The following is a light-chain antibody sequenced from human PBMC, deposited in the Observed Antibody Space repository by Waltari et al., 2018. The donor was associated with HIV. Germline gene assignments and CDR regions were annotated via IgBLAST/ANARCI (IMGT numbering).Light chain of an antibody. CDR1: SSDVGGYNY. J-gene: IGLJ1*01. CDR3: SSYTSTSTGV. Sequence: QSALTQPASVSGSPGQSITISCTGTSSDVGGYNYVSWYQQHPGKAPKFMIYEVSNRPSGVSTRFSGSKSGNTASLTISGLQAEDEADYYCSSYTSTSTGVFGTGTKVTVL. V-gene: IGLV2-14*01. CDR2: EVS.